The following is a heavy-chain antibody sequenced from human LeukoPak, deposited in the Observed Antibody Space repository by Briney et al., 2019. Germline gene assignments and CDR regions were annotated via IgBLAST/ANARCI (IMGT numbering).Heavy chain of an antibody. D-gene: IGHD1-26*01. Sequence: SETLSLTCTVSGGSISSGDYYWSWIRQPPGKGLAWIGYIYYSGSTYYNPSLKSRVTISVDTSKNQFSLKLSSVTAADTAVYYCAREESGTSSFDYWGQGALVTVSS. CDR1: GGSISSGDYY. CDR2: IYYSGST. J-gene: IGHJ4*02. CDR3: AREESGTSSFDY. V-gene: IGHV4-30-4*01.